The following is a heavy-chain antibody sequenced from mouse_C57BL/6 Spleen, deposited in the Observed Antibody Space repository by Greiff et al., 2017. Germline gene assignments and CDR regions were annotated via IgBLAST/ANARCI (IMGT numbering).Heavy chain of an antibody. CDR2: ISYDGSN. Sequence: EVKLMESGPGLVKPSQSLSLTCSVTGYSITSGYYWNWIRQFPGNKLEWMGYISYDGSNNYNPSLKNRISITRDTSKNQFFLKLNSVTTEDTATYYCARDRVTTVVDDWYFDVWGTGTTVTVSS. D-gene: IGHD1-1*01. CDR1: GYSITSGYY. V-gene: IGHV3-6*01. J-gene: IGHJ1*03. CDR3: ARDRVTTVVDDWYFDV.